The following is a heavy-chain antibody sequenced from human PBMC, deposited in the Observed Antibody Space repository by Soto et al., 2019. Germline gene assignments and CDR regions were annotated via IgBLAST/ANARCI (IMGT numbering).Heavy chain of an antibody. V-gene: IGHV3-33*01. CDR2: IWYDGSNK. D-gene: IGHD3-10*01. CDR3: ARAARGVRYYYYYGMDV. Sequence: GGSLRLSCAASGFTFSSYGMHWVRQAPGKGLEWVAVIWYDGSNKYYADSVKGRFTISRDNSKNTLYLQMNSLRAEDTAVYYYARAARGVRYYYYYGMDVWGQGTTVTVSS. J-gene: IGHJ6*02. CDR1: GFTFSSYG.